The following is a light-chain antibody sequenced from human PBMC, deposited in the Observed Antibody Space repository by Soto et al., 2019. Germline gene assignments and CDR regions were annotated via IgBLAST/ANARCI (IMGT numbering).Light chain of an antibody. CDR3: QQYHIWPPWT. CDR1: QSIRSN. Sequence: EIVMTQSPDTLSVSPGEGATLSCRVSQSIRSNLAWYQQRPGQAPRLLMYGASTRADGIPARFTGSGSGTEFTLTISSRQSEDFAVYYCQQYHIWPPWTSGQGTKVELK. CDR2: GAS. J-gene: IGKJ1*01. V-gene: IGKV3-15*01.